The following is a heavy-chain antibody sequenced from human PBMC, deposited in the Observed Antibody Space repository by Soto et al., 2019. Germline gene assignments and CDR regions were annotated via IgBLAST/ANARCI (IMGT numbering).Heavy chain of an antibody. V-gene: IGHV4-59*01. Sequence: SETLSLTCTVSGGSISSYYWSWIRQPPGKGLEWIGYIYYSGSTNYNPSLKSRVTISVDTSKNQFSLKLSSVTAADTAVYYCARGLYDFWSGYYNGYFDYWGQGTLVTVSS. D-gene: IGHD3-3*01. CDR1: GGSISSYY. CDR3: ARGLYDFWSGYYNGYFDY. J-gene: IGHJ4*02. CDR2: IYYSGST.